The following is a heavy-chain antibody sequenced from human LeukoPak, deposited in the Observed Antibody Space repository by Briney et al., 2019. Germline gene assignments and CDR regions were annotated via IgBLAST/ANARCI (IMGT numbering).Heavy chain of an antibody. CDR3: AKEEDTAMVASPFDY. Sequence: QTGGSLRLSCAASGFTFSSYAMSWLCQAPEKGLEWVSAISGSGGSTYYADSVKGRFTISRDNSKNTLYLQMNSLRAEDTAVYYCAKEEDTAMVASPFDYWGQGTLVTVSS. CDR1: GFTFSSYA. V-gene: IGHV3-23*01. D-gene: IGHD5-18*01. CDR2: ISGSGGST. J-gene: IGHJ4*02.